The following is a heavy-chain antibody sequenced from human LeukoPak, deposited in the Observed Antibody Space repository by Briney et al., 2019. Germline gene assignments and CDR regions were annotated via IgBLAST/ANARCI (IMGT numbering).Heavy chain of an antibody. CDR3: ARGTWGSTYYFDY. J-gene: IGHJ4*02. Sequence: SQTLSLTCAISGDSVSSSNTAWNWIRQSPLRGLEWLGRTYYRSKWYNNYAVSVKSRITINPDTSKNQFSLQLNSVTPEDTAVYYCARGTWGSTYYFDYWGQGTLVTVSS. V-gene: IGHV6-1*01. CDR2: TYYRSKWYN. CDR1: GDSVSSSNTA. D-gene: IGHD7-27*01.